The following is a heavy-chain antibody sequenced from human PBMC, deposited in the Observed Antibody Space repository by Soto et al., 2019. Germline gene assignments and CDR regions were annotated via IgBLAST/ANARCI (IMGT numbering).Heavy chain of an antibody. CDR3: ARDLALVVVPASWFDP. CDR1: GGTFSSYT. V-gene: IGHV1-69*08. D-gene: IGHD2-2*01. J-gene: IGHJ5*02. Sequence: QVQLVQSGAEVKQPGSSVKVSCKASGGTFSSYTISWVRQAPGQGLEWMGRIIPILGIANYAQKFQGRVTITADKSTSTAYMELSSLRSEDTAVYYCARDLALVVVPASWFDPWGQGTLVTVSS. CDR2: IIPILGIA.